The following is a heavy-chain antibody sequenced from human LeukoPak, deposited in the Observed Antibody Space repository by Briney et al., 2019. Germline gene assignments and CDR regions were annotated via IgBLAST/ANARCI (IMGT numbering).Heavy chain of an antibody. CDR2: INHSGST. V-gene: IGHV4-34*01. CDR1: GGSFSGYY. Sequence: PSETLSLTCAVYGGSFSGYYWSWIRQPPGKGLEWIGEINHSGSTNYNPSLKSRVTISVDTSKNQFSLKLSSVTAADTAVYYCARGRTGYHPLHWGQGTPVTVS. J-gene: IGHJ4*02. D-gene: IGHD6-13*01. CDR3: ARGRTGYHPLH.